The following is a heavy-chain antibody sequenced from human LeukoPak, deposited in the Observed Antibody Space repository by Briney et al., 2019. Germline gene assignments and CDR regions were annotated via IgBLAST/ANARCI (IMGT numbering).Heavy chain of an antibody. V-gene: IGHV3-23*01. Sequence: GGSLRLSCAASGFTFSNYAMSWVRQAPGKGLEWVSVISGSGVITYYADSVKGRFTISRDNSKNTLYQQMNSLRAEDTAVYYCAKEWWEPTRDDYFDYWGQGTLVTVSS. CDR1: GFTFSNYA. CDR3: AKEWWEPTRDDYFDY. J-gene: IGHJ4*02. CDR2: ISGSGVIT. D-gene: IGHD1-26*01.